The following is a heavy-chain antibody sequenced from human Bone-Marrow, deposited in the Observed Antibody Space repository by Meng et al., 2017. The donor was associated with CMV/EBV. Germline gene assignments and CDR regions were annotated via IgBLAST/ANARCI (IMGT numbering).Heavy chain of an antibody. J-gene: IGHJ6*02. CDR1: GGSVSSGSYY. D-gene: IGHD4-17*01. CDR2: IYYSGST. Sequence: SETLSLTCTVSGGSVSSGSYYWSWIRQPPGKGLEWIGYIYYSGSTNYNPSLKSRVTISVDTSKNQFSLKLSSVTAADTAVYYCARAGRTVTTSNYYYGMDVWGQGTTVTVSS. V-gene: IGHV4-61*01. CDR3: ARAGRTVTTSNYYYGMDV.